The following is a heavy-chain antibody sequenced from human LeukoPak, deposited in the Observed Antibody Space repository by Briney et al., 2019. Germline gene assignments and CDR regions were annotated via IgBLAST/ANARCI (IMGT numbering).Heavy chain of an antibody. V-gene: IGHV1-18*01. Sequence: ASVKVSCKASGYTFTSYGISWVRQAPGQGLEWMAWISAYNGNTNYAQKLQGRVTMTTDTSTSTAYMELRSLRSDDTAVYYCARDPPTYYYGSGSYGSFDYWGQGTLVTVSS. CDR2: ISAYNGNT. D-gene: IGHD3-10*01. CDR3: ARDPPTYYYGSGSYGSFDY. J-gene: IGHJ4*02. CDR1: GYTFTSYG.